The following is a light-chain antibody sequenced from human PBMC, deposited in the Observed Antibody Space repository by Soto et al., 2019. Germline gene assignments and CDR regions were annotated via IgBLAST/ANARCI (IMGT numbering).Light chain of an antibody. J-gene: IGKJ1*01. Sequence: EIVLTQSPGTLSLSPGARATLSCRASQSFSSNYLAWYQQKPGQAPRILIYGATTRATGIPDRFSGSESGTDFTLTISRLEPEDSAVYYCQQYSSVWTFGQGTKVEIK. V-gene: IGKV3-20*01. CDR1: QSFSSNY. CDR2: GAT. CDR3: QQYSSVWT.